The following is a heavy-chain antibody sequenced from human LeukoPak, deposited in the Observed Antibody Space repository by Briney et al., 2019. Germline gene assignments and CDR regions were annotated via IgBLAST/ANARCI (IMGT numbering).Heavy chain of an antibody. J-gene: IGHJ6*03. Sequence: GGSLRLSCAASGFTFSSYWMSWVRQAPGKGLEWAANIKQDGSEKYYVDSVKGRFTISRDNSKNTLYLQMNSLRAEDTAVYYCAKVTAAVIYYYMDVWGKGTTVTVSS. CDR3: AKVTAAVIYYYMDV. CDR1: GFTFSSYW. CDR2: IKQDGSEK. V-gene: IGHV3-7*01. D-gene: IGHD2-2*01.